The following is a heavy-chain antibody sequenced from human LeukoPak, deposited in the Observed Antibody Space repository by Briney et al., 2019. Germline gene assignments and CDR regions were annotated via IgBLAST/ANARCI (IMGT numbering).Heavy chain of an antibody. CDR2: INHSGST. V-gene: IGHV4-34*01. CDR3: ARSTGGTMFIDY. CDR1: GGSFSGYY. J-gene: IGHJ4*02. Sequence: PSETLSLTCAVYGGSFSGYYWSWIRQPPGKGLEWIGEINHSGSTNYNPSLKSRVTISVDTSKNQFSLKLSSVTAADTAVYYCARSTGGTMFIDYWGQGALVTVSS. D-gene: IGHD3-10*02.